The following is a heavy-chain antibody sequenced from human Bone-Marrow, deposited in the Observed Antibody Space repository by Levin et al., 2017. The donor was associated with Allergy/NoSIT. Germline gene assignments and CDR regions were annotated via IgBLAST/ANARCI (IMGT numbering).Heavy chain of an antibody. CDR2: INHSGFT. CDR3: ARGRREAVWTKSILNYFYYGMDV. Sequence: ESLKISCAVSGGSFSDYVWIWIRQSPGKGPEWIGQINHSGFTDYNPSLKSRVTISLDTHKRQFSMRLRSVTAADAAKYYCARGRREAVWTKSILNYFYYGMDVWGQGTTVAVSS. CDR1: GGSFSDYV. D-gene: IGHD1/OR15-1a*01. J-gene: IGHJ6*02. V-gene: IGHV4-34*01.